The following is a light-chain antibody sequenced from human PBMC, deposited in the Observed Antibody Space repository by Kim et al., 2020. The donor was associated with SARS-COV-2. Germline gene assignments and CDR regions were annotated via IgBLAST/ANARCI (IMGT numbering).Light chain of an antibody. CDR2: GNS. Sequence: GQRVTISCTGSSSNIGAGYDVHWYQQLPGTAPKLLIYGNSNRPSGVPDRFSGSKSGTSASLAITGLQAEDEADYYCQSYDSSPPVVFGGGTQLTVL. CDR1: SSNIGAGYD. CDR3: QSYDSSPPVV. J-gene: IGLJ2*01. V-gene: IGLV1-40*01.